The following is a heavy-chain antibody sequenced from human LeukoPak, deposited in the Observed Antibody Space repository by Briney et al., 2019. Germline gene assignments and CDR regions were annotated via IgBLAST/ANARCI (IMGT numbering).Heavy chain of an antibody. CDR1: GYTFTGYY. Sequence: ASVKVSCKASGYTFTGYYMHWVRQAPGQGLEWMGWINPNSGGTNYAQKFQGRVTMTRDTSISTAYMELSRLRSDDTAVYYCARDLQRGSYQYYYYGMDVWGQGTTVTVSS. CDR2: INPNSGGT. CDR3: ARDLQRGSYQYYYYGMDV. D-gene: IGHD1-26*01. J-gene: IGHJ6*02. V-gene: IGHV1-2*02.